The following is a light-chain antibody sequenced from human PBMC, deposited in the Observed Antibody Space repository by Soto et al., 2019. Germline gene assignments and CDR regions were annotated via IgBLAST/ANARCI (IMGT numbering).Light chain of an antibody. V-gene: IGKV3-11*01. J-gene: IGKJ1*01. CDR2: DAS. CDR1: QTVGYY. CDR3: QQYISFPRT. Sequence: EIVLTQSPGTLSLFPGERATLSCRASQTVGYYLAWYQQKAGQAPRPLIYDASNRAPGIPARFSGSGSGTGFTLTISSLQPDDFATYYCQQYISFPRTFGQGTKVDIK.